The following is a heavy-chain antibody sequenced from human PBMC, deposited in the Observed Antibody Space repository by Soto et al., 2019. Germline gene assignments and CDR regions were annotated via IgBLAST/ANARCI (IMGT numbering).Heavy chain of an antibody. Sequence: SETLSLTCAVYGGSFSGYYWSGIRQPPGKGLEWIEEINHSGSTNYNPSLKSRVTISVDTSKNQFSLKLSSVTAADTAVYYCARRAGYYYDSSGPEDYWGQGTLVTVSS. CDR3: ARRAGYYYDSSGPEDY. V-gene: IGHV4-34*01. J-gene: IGHJ4*02. CDR1: GGSFSGYY. CDR2: INHSGST. D-gene: IGHD3-22*01.